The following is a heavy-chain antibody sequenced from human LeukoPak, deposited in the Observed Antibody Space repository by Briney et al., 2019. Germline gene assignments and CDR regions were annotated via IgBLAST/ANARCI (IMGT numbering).Heavy chain of an antibody. V-gene: IGHV1-2*02. CDR2: INPNSGGT. CDR1: GYTFTGHY. D-gene: IGHD2-21*01. CDR3: ARLPLWGDAFDI. Sequence: ASVKVSCKASGYTFTGHYMHWVRQAPGQGLEWMGWINPNSGGTNYAQKFQGRVTMTRDTSISTAYMELSRLRSDDTAVYYCARLPLWGDAFDIWGQGTMVTVSS. J-gene: IGHJ3*02.